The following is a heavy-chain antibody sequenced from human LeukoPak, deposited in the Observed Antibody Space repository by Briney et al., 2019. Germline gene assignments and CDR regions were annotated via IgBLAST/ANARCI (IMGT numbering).Heavy chain of an antibody. CDR1: GGSISSYY. J-gene: IGHJ4*02. CDR2: IDYSGST. D-gene: IGHD3-16*01. CDR3: ARGRYGWLPFDY. V-gene: IGHV4-59*01. Sequence: NPSETLSLTCTVSGGSISSYYWNWIRQPPGKGLEWIGDIDYSGSTNYNPSLKSRVTMSVVMSKNHFSLRLNSVTAADTAVYYCARGRYGWLPFDYWGQGTLVTVSS.